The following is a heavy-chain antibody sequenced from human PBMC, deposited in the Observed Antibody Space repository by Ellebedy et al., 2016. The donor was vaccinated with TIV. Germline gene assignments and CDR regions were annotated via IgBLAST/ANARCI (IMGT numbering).Heavy chain of an antibody. D-gene: IGHD6-19*01. CDR1: GFTFRSFA. CDR2: INNNGGST. CDR3: AVVAGRWYFDL. Sequence: GESLKISCSASGFTFRSFAMHWIRQAPGKGLEYVSAINNNGGSTFYADLVKGRFTVSRDNSKNTLFLQMSSLRDEDTALYHWAVVAGRWYFDLWGRGTLVTVSS. J-gene: IGHJ2*01. V-gene: IGHV3-64D*09.